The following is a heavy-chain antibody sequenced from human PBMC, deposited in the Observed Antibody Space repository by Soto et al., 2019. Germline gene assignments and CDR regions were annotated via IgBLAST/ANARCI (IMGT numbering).Heavy chain of an antibody. D-gene: IGHD3-3*01. CDR2: INAGNGNT. CDR3: GRAADFWSGYPAPNWFDP. CDR1: GYTFTSYA. Sequence: ASVKVSCKASGYTFTSYAMHWVRQAPGQRLEWMGWINAGNGNTKYSQKFQGRVTITRDTSASTAYMELSSLRSEDTAVYYCGRAADFWSGYPAPNWFDPWGQGTLVTVSS. V-gene: IGHV1-3*01. J-gene: IGHJ5*02.